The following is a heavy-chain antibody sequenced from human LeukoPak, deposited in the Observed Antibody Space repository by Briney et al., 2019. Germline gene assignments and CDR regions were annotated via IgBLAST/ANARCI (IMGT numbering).Heavy chain of an antibody. V-gene: IGHV3-66*01. CDR3: ARDPVPPRYGSGSYRDY. J-gene: IGHJ4*02. CDR2: IYSGGST. Sequence: PGGSLRLSCAASGFTVSSNYMSWVRQAPGKGLEWDSVIYSGGSTYYADSVKGRFTISRDNSKNTLYLQMNSLRAEDTAVYYCARDPVPPRYGSGSYRDYWGQGTLVTVSS. D-gene: IGHD3-10*01. CDR1: GFTVSSNY.